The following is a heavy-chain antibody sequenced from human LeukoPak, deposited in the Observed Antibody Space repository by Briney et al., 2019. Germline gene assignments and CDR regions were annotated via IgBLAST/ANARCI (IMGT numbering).Heavy chain of an antibody. CDR2: IKQDGSEE. CDR1: GFTFSSHW. J-gene: IGHJ4*02. Sequence: GGSLRVSCAASGFTFSSHWMSWVRQAPGKGLEWVANIKQDGSEEYYVDSVKGRFTISRDNAKNSLYLQMNSLRAEDTAVYYCARNYGGNSNYWGQGTLVTVSS. CDR3: ARNYGGNSNY. D-gene: IGHD4-23*01. V-gene: IGHV3-7*04.